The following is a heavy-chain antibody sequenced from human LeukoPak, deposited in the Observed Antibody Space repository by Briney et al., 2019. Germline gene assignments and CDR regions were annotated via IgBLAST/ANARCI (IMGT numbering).Heavy chain of an antibody. V-gene: IGHV3-30*02. J-gene: IGHJ4*02. Sequence: GGSLRLSCAASGFTLEGFGMHWVRQAPGKGLEWVAFIRYDESQKLYIDSVKGRFSISRDTSKNVLYLQMNSLRAGDTAVYYCAATTLGLSRPTFDYWGQGTLVTVSS. CDR2: IRYDESQK. D-gene: IGHD1-26*01. CDR3: AATTLGLSRPTFDY. CDR1: GFTLEGFG.